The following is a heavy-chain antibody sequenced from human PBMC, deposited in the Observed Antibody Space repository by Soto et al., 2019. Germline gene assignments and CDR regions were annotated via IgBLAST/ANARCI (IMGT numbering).Heavy chain of an antibody. CDR1: GYTFTGYY. CDR3: ARGMTHSDDYDFWSGYYHTALDI. Sequence: ASVKVSCKAYGYTFTGYYMHWVRQAPGQGLEWMGWINPNSGGTNYAQKFQGWVTMTRDTSISTAYMELSRLRSDDTAVYYCARGMTHSDDYDFWSGYYHTALDIWGQGTMVSVS. J-gene: IGHJ3*02. D-gene: IGHD3-3*01. V-gene: IGHV1-2*04. CDR2: INPNSGGT.